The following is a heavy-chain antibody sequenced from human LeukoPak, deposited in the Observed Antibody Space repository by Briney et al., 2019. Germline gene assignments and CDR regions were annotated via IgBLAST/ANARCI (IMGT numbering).Heavy chain of an antibody. J-gene: IGHJ4*02. CDR2: INPNSGGT. V-gene: IGHV1-2*02. Sequence: ASVKVSCKASGYTLTGYYMHWVRQAPGHGLEWMGWINPNSGGTKYAQKFQGRVTITADKSTSTAYMELSSLSSENAAVYDFANGTTDSVVAPATRQNFYFDYWGQGTLVTVSS. D-gene: IGHD2-2*01. CDR3: ANGTTDSVVAPATRQNFYFDY. CDR1: GYTLTGYY.